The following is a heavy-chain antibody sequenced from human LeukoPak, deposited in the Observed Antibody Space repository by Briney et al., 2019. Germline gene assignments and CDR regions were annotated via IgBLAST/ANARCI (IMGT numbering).Heavy chain of an antibody. D-gene: IGHD3-9*01. Sequence: SETLSLTCTVSGGSLSSSSYYWGWIRQPPGKGLEWIGSIYYSGSTYYNPSLKSRVTISVDTSKNQFSLKLSSVTAADTAVYYCARHYDILTGYLIPNWFDPWGQGTLVTVSS. CDR3: ARHYDILTGYLIPNWFDP. J-gene: IGHJ5*02. V-gene: IGHV4-39*01. CDR2: IYYSGST. CDR1: GGSLSSSSYY.